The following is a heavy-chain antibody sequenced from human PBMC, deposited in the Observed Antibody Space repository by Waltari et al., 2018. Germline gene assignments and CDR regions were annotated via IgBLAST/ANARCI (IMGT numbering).Heavy chain of an antibody. Sequence: QVQLVQSGAEVKKPGASVKVSCKASGYTFTSYYMHWVRQAPGQGLEWMGIINPRGGSTSYAQKFQGRVTMTRDTSTSTVYMELSSLRSEDTAVYYCARDMWFGEQPPSHWGQGTLVTVSS. D-gene: IGHD3-10*01. J-gene: IGHJ4*02. V-gene: IGHV1-46*01. CDR1: GYTFTSYY. CDR3: ARDMWFGEQPPSH. CDR2: INPRGGST.